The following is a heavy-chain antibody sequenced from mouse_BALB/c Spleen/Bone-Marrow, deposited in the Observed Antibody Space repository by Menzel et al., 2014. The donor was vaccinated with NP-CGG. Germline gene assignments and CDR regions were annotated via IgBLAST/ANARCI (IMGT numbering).Heavy chain of an antibody. J-gene: IGHJ4*01. Sequence: DLVKPGASVKLSCKASGYTFTSYRINWMKQRPGQGLEWIGRIAPGSGSTYYNEMFKGKATLTVDTSSSTAYIQLSSLSSEDSAVYFCARFPIYYGNYGAMDYWGQGTSVTVSS. D-gene: IGHD2-1*01. CDR2: IAPGSGST. CDR1: GYTFTSYR. CDR3: ARFPIYYGNYGAMDY. V-gene: IGHV1S41*01.